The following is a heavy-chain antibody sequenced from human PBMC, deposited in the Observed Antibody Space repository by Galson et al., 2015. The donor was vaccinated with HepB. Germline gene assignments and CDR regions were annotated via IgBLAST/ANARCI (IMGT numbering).Heavy chain of an antibody. CDR2: ITTNGSRS. CDR3: AKGAYMSSTSLYGMDA. D-gene: IGHD2-21*01. CDR1: GFRFDFYD. J-gene: IGHJ6*02. V-gene: IGHV3-23*01. Sequence: SLRLSCAASGFRFDFYDTNWVRQAPGKGLEWVSGITTNGSRSYYADPGKGRFTISRDNSKNTVFLQMSSLRAEDTAVYYCAKGAYMSSTSLYGMDAWGQGTTVIVAS.